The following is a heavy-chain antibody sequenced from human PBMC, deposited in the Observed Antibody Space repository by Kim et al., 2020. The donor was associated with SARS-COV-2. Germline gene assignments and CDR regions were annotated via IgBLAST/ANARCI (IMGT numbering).Heavy chain of an antibody. Sequence: GGSLRLSCAASGFTFSSYSMNWVRQAPGKGLEWVSYISSSSSTIYYADSVKGRFTISRDNAKNSLYLQMNSLRAEDTAVYYCARDGSWYVGPVYFDYWGQGTLVTVSS. CDR2: ISSSSSTI. CDR3: ARDGSWYVGPVYFDY. V-gene: IGHV3-48*04. D-gene: IGHD6-13*01. CDR1: GFTFSSYS. J-gene: IGHJ4*02.